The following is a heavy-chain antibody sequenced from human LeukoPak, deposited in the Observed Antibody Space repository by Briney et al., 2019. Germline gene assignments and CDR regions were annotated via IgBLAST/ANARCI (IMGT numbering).Heavy chain of an antibody. CDR2: IYYSGST. CDR1: GGSISTSPYY. Sequence: PSETLSLTCTVSGGSISTSPYYWGWIRQPPGKGLEWIGTIYYSGSTYYNPSLKSRVTISIDTSKNQFSLRLTSVTAADTAVYYCARHRGHYDSSGHYADYWGQGTLLTVSS. D-gene: IGHD3-22*01. J-gene: IGHJ4*02. V-gene: IGHV4-39*01. CDR3: ARHRGHYDSSGHYADY.